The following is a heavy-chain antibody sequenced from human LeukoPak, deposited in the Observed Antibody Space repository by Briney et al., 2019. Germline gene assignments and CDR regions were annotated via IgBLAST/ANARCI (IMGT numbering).Heavy chain of an antibody. D-gene: IGHD6-19*01. Sequence: GGSPRLSCAASGLTFSGYDMFWVRQATGKGLEWVSGIGTTGDTYYAGSVKGRFTISRENARNSLYLQMNSLIAGDTAVYYCARSTIAVAYGMDVWGQGTTVTVSS. V-gene: IGHV3-13*04. CDR3: ARSTIAVAYGMDV. CDR2: IGTTGDT. CDR1: GLTFSGYD. J-gene: IGHJ6*02.